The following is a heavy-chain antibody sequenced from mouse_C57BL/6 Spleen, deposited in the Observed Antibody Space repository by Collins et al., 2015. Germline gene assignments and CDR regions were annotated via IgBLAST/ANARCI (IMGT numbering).Heavy chain of an antibody. CDR3: AKGDDSGAMDY. Sequence: QVQLQQSGPELVKPGASVRISCKASGYTFTSYYIHWVKQRPGQGLEWIGWIYPGNVNTKYNEKFKGKATLTADKSSSTAYMQLSSLTSEDSAVYFCAKGDDSGAMDYWGQGTSVTVSS. CDR1: GYTFTSYY. CDR2: IYPGNVNT. V-gene: IGHV1S56*01. J-gene: IGHJ4*01. D-gene: IGHD2-4*01.